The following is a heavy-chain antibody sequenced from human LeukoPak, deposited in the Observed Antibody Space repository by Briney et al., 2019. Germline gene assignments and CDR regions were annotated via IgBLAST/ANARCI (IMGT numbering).Heavy chain of an antibody. V-gene: IGHV4-39*07. CDR2: ISYSGST. CDR3: ARKGVVAATLDY. Sequence: SETLSLTCTVSGGSISSTNNYWGWIRQPPGKGLEWIGSISYSGSTYDNPPLKSRVTISLDTSKNQFSLKLSSVTAADTAVYYCARKGVVAATLDYWGQGTLVTVSS. J-gene: IGHJ4*02. D-gene: IGHD2-15*01. CDR1: GGSISSTNNY.